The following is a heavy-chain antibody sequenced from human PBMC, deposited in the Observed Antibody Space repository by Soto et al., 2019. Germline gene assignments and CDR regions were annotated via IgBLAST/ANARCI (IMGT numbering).Heavy chain of an antibody. CDR1: GGTFSSYA. V-gene: IGHV1-69*13. CDR3: AVQGSGRYDYYYYGMDV. CDR2: IIPIFGTA. D-gene: IGHD3-10*01. J-gene: IGHJ6*02. Sequence: SVKVSCKASGGTFSSYAISWVRQAPGQGLEWMGGIIPIFGTANYAQKFQGRVTITADESTSTAYMELSSLRSEDTAVYYCAVQGSGRYDYYYYGMDVWGQGTTVTVYS.